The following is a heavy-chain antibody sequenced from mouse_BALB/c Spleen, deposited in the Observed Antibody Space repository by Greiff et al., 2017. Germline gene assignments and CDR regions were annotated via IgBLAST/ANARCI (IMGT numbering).Heavy chain of an antibody. D-gene: IGHD2-1*01. Sequence: EVQLVESGGGLVKPGGSLKLSCAASGFTFSSYAMSWVRQTPEKRLEWVASISSGGSTYYPDSVKGRFTISRDNARNILYLQMSSLRSEDTAMYYCARGGGHGKWNYYAMDYWGQGTSVTVSS. CDR3: ARGGGHGKWNYYAMDY. V-gene: IGHV5-6-5*01. CDR1: GFTFSSYA. CDR2: ISSGGST. J-gene: IGHJ4*01.